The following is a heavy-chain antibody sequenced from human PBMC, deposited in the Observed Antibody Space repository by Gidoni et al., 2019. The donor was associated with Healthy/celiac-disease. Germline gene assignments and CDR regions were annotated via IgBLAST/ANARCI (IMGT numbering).Heavy chain of an antibody. Sequence: QVQLVESGGGVVQPGRSLKLSCAASGFTFSSYGMHWVRQAPGKGLEWVAVISYDGSNKYYADSVKGRFTISRDNSKNTLYLQMNSLRAEDTAVYYCAKLSGTTWNYWGQGTLVTVSS. D-gene: IGHD1-1*01. V-gene: IGHV3-30*18. CDR1: GFTFSSYG. CDR3: AKLSGTTWNY. CDR2: ISYDGSNK. J-gene: IGHJ4*02.